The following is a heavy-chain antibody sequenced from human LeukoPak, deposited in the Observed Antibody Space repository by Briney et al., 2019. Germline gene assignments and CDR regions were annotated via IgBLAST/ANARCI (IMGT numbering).Heavy chain of an antibody. V-gene: IGHV4-39*07. CDR1: GGSISSSSYY. CDR2: IYYSGST. CDR3: ARVPTVRCSGGSCYGMMGAFDI. J-gene: IGHJ3*02. D-gene: IGHD2-15*01. Sequence: SETLSLTCTVSGGSISSSSYYWGWIRQPPGKGLEWIGSIYYSGSTYYNPSLKSRVTISVDTSKNQFSLKLSSVTAADTAVYYCARVPTVRCSGGSCYGMMGAFDIWGQGTMVTVSS.